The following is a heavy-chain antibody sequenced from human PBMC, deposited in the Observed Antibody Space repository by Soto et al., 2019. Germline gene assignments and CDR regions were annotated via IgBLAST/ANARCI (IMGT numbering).Heavy chain of an antibody. CDR2: INHSGST. D-gene: IGHD3-9*01. Sequence: LSLTCAVYGGSFSGYYWSWIRQPPGKGLEWIGEINHSGSTNYNPSLKSRVTISVDTSKNQFSLKLSSVTAADTAVYYCARGGLLRYFDWLFEKYYFDYWGQGTLVTVSS. CDR3: ARGGLLRYFDWLFEKYYFDY. J-gene: IGHJ4*02. V-gene: IGHV4-34*01. CDR1: GGSFSGYY.